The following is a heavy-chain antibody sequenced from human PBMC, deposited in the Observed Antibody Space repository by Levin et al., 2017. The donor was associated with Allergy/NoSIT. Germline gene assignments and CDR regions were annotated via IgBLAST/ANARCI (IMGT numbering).Heavy chain of an antibody. CDR3: ERLSTVTTFDH. Sequence: SGPTLVKLTETLTLTCTFSGFSLTPIGVGVGWIRQPPGKALEWLALIYWDDDKRYSPSLKSRLTITKDTSKNQVVLIMTNMDPVDTATYYCERLSTVTTFDHWGQGTLVTVSS. D-gene: IGHD4-11*01. V-gene: IGHV2-5*02. CDR2: IYWDDDK. CDR1: GFSLTPIGVG. J-gene: IGHJ4*02.